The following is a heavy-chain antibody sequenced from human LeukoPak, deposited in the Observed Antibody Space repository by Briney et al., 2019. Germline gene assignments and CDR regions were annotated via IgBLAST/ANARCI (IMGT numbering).Heavy chain of an antibody. CDR3: ARVYTGNRWHFDY. CDR2: IKRDGSEK. D-gene: IGHD2-2*02. V-gene: IGHV3-7*03. Sequence: GGSLRLSCAASGFTFSIYWMSWVRQAPGKGLESVANIKRDGSEKYYVDSVKGRFTIFRDDAKSSLYLQMNSLRAEDTAVYFCARVYTGNRWHFDYWGQGTLVTVSS. CDR1: GFTFSIYW. J-gene: IGHJ4*02.